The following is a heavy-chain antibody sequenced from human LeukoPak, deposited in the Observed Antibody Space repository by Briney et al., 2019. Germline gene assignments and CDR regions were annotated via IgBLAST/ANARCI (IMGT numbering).Heavy chain of an antibody. D-gene: IGHD5-18*01. J-gene: IGHJ4*02. CDR1: GFTFSSYA. CDR3: AKDLSYGFDY. Sequence: GGSLRLSCAASGFTFSSYAMSWVRQAPGKGLEWVSALSGSGSSTYYAESVKGRFTISRDNSKSTLYLQMNSLRAEDTAVYYCAKDLSYGFDYWGQGTLVTVSS. V-gene: IGHV3-23*01. CDR2: LSGSGSST.